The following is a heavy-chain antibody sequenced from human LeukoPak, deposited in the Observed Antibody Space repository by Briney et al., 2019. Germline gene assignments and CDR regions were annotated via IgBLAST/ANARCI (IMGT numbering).Heavy chain of an antibody. CDR3: ARDSGDYIIDY. D-gene: IGHD4-17*01. V-gene: IGHV3-53*01. CDR2: IYSGGNT. Sequence: GGSLRLSCAASGFIVSSNYVSWVRQAPGKGLEWVSVIYSGGNTYYADSVKGRFTISRDNSKNTLYLQMNSLRVDDTAVYYCARDSGDYIIDYWGQGTLVTVSS. CDR1: GFIVSSNY. J-gene: IGHJ4*02.